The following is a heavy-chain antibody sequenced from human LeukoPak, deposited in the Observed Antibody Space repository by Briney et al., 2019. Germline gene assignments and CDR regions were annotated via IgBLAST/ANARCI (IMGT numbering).Heavy chain of an antibody. J-gene: IGHJ6*03. CDR1: GYTFTDYN. CDR2: IDPNRGGT. Sequence: ASVKVSCKTSGYTFTDYNMHWVRQAPGQGPEWMGWIDPNRGGTNYAHRFQDRVTITRDTSISTVYMELNNLRSDDTAVYYCAKDWDQLVPSKGGPPRYFYFMDVWGKGTSVIVSS. V-gene: IGHV1-2*07. CDR3: AKDWDQLVPSKGGPPRYFYFMDV. D-gene: IGHD2-15*01.